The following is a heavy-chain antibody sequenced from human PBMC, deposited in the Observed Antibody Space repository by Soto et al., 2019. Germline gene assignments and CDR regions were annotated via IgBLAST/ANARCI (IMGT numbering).Heavy chain of an antibody. D-gene: IGHD1-1*01. CDR1: GASISGFY. CDR2: IYATGTT. J-gene: IGHJ5*02. V-gene: IGHV4-4*07. Sequence: ASETLSLTCTVSGASISGFYWSWIRKSAGKGLEWIGRIYATGTTDYNPSLKSRVMMSVDTSKNQFSLKLRSVTAAATAVYYCVRDGTKTLRDWFDPWGQGISVTVSS. CDR3: VRDGTKTLRDWFDP.